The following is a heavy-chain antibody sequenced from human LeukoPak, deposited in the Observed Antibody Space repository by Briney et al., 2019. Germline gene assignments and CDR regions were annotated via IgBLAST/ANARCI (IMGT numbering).Heavy chain of an antibody. V-gene: IGHV3-7*01. CDR3: ARVVITAEYFDL. J-gene: IGHJ2*01. D-gene: IGHD2-21*02. CDR1: GFTLRSYW. CDR2: IKQDGIAK. Sequence: PGGFLRLSCAASGFTLRSYWMSWVRQAPGKGLEWVANIKQDGIAKYYVGSVKGRFTISRDDAKNLLYLQMNSLRAEDTAVYYCARVVITAEYFDLWGRGTLVTVSS.